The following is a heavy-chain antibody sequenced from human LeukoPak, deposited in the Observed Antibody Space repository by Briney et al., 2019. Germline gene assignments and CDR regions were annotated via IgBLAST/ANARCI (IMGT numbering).Heavy chain of an antibody. CDR1: GGSFSGYY. CDR2: INHSGST. Sequence: SETLSLTCAVYGGSFSGYYWSRIRQPPGKGLEWIGEINHSGSTNYNPSLKSRVTISVDTSKNQFSLKLSSVTAADTAVYYRARVVVVAAARAYYYYYYMDVWGKGTTVTVSS. D-gene: IGHD2-15*01. V-gene: IGHV4-34*01. J-gene: IGHJ6*03. CDR3: ARVVVVAAARAYYYYYYMDV.